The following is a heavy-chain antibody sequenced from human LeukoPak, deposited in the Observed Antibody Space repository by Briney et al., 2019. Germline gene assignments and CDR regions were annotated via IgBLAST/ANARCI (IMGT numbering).Heavy chain of an antibody. D-gene: IGHD6-13*01. CDR2: ISWNSGSI. CDR1: GFTFDDYA. Sequence: GGSLRLSCAASGFTFDDYAMHWVRQAPGKGLEWVSGISWNSGSIGYADSVKGRFTISRDNAKISLYLQMNSLRAEDTALYYCAKDRGPSGIAVAGVDYWGQGTLVTVSS. CDR3: AKDRGPSGIAVAGVDY. J-gene: IGHJ4*02. V-gene: IGHV3-9*01.